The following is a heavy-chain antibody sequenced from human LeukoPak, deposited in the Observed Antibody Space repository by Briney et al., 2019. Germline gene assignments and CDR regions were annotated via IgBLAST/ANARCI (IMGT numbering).Heavy chain of an antibody. CDR2: ISSSSSYI. V-gene: IGHV3-21*04. J-gene: IGHJ6*03. CDR3: AKWRHCSSTSCYLYYYYYYMDV. CDR1: GFTFSSYS. Sequence: GGSLRLSCAASGFTFSSYSMNWVRQAPGKGLEWVSSISSSSSYIYYADSVKGRFTISRDNSKNTLYLQMNSLRAEDTAVYYCAKWRHCSSTSCYLYYYYYYMDVWGKGTTVTVSS. D-gene: IGHD2-2*01.